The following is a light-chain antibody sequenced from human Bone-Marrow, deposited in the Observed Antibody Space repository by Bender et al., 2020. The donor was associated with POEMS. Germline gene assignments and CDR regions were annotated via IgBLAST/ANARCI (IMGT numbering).Light chain of an antibody. CDR2: SSH. V-gene: IGLV1-44*01. CDR1: SSNIGAHA. Sequence: QSVLTQPPSASGTPGQRVTISCSGGSSNIGAHAVNWYQHLPGTAPKLLIYSSHRRPSEVPDRFSGSRSGTSASLAISGLQSEDEADYYCSSYSTTISVLFGGGTKLTVL. J-gene: IGLJ2*01. CDR3: SSYSTTISVL.